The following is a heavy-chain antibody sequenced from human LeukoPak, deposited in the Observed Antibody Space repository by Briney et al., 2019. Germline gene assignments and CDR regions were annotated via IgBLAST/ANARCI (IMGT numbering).Heavy chain of an antibody. CDR3: AKYSTVAVAHA. CDR2: IRSKPNSYAT. D-gene: IGHD6-19*01. J-gene: IGHJ5*02. CDR1: GFTFTGFA. Sequence: PGGSLRLSCAASGFTFTGFAIHWARQASGKGLEWIGHIRSKPNSYATTYAASVKGRFTISRDDSKNTAYLQMNSLRAEDTAVYYCAKYSTVAVAHAWGQGTLVTVSS. V-gene: IGHV3-73*01.